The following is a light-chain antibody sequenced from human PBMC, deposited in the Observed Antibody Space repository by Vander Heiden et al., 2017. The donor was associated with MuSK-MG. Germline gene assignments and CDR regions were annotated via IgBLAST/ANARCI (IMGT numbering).Light chain of an antibody. V-gene: IGKV3D-15*01. CDR1: QSVSRN. CDR3: QQYNNWPPGT. J-gene: IGKJ4*01. CDR2: GAS. Sequence: EIVMTQSPATLSVSPGERATLSCRASQSVSRNLAWYQQKPGQAPRLLIYGASTRATGIPARFSGSGYGTEFTLTISSRQSEDFAVYYCQQYNNWPPGTFGGGTKVEIK.